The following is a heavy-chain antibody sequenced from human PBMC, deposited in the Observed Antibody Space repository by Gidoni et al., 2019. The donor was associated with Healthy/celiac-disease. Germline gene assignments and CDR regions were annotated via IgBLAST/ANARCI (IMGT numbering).Heavy chain of an antibody. CDR1: GGTFSSYA. CDR3: ARDDGVATYYSYGMDV. CDR2: IIPIFGTA. Sequence: QVQLVQSGAAVQKPGSSVNVACKASGGTFSSYAISWVRQAPGQGLEWMGGIIPIFGTANYAQKFQGRVTINADESTSTAYMELSSRGSEDTAVYYCARDDGVATYYSYGMDVWGQGTTVTVSS. J-gene: IGHJ6*02. V-gene: IGHV1-69*01. D-gene: IGHD5-12*01.